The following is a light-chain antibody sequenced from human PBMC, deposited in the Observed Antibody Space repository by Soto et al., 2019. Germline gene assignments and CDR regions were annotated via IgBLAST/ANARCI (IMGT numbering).Light chain of an antibody. CDR3: QQYYRYPPA. V-gene: IGKV1-5*03. J-gene: IGKJ3*01. Sequence: DIQMTQSPSALSASVGDRVTITCRASHWIDDWLAWYQQKPGKAPNLLINKASSLEYGLPSRFSGSKSETEFTLIISSLQPEDFATYYCQQYYRYPPAFGPGTKVDIK. CDR2: KAS. CDR1: HWIDDW.